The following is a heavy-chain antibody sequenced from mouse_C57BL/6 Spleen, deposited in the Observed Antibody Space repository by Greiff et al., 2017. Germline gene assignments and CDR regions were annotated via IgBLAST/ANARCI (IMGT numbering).Heavy chain of an antibody. Sequence: VKVVESGPGLVAPSQSLSITCTVSGFSLTSYAISWVRQPPGKGLEWLGVIWTGGGTNYNSALKSRLSISKANSKSQVFLKMNSLQTDDTASDDCARVGNFYARDYWGQGTSVTVSS. V-gene: IGHV2-9-1*01. CDR1: GFSLTSYA. J-gene: IGHJ4*01. CDR3: ARVGNFYARDY. D-gene: IGHD2-1*01. CDR2: IWTGGGT.